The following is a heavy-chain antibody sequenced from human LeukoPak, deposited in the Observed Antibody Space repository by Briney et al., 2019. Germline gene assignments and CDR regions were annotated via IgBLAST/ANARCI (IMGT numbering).Heavy chain of an antibody. Sequence: ASVKVSCKASGYTFTSYGISWVRQAPGQGLEWMGWISAYNGNTNYAQKLQGRVTMTRNTSISTAYMELSSLRSDDTAVYYCARDRGSGWYYFDYWGQGTLVTVSS. CDR3: ARDRGSGWYYFDY. CDR2: ISAYNGNT. V-gene: IGHV1-18*01. CDR1: GYTFTSYG. D-gene: IGHD6-19*01. J-gene: IGHJ4*02.